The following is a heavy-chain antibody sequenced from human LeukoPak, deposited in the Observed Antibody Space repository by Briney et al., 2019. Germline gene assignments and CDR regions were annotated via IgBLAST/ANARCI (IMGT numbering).Heavy chain of an antibody. CDR1: GGSFSGYY. J-gene: IGHJ4*02. Sequence: PSETLSLTCAVYGGSFSGYYWSWIRQPPGKGLEWIGEINHSGSTNYNPSLKSRVTISVDTSKNQFSLKLSSVTAADTAVYYCASRHYDSSGYYYGFDYWGQGTLVTVSS. V-gene: IGHV4-34*01. CDR2: INHSGST. CDR3: ASRHYDSSGYYYGFDY. D-gene: IGHD3-22*01.